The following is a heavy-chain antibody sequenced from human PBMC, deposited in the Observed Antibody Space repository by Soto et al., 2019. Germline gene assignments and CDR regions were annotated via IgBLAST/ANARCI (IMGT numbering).Heavy chain of an antibody. V-gene: IGHV1-3*01. Sequence: GASVKVSCKASGYTFTSYAMHWVRQAPGQRLEWMGWINAGNGNTKYSQKFQGRVTITRDTSASTAYMELSSLRSEDTAVYYCASLVVRLSSTSFWYYFDYWGQGTLVTVSS. CDR2: INAGNGNT. CDR3: ASLVVRLSSTSFWYYFDY. D-gene: IGHD2-2*01. CDR1: GYTFTSYA. J-gene: IGHJ4*02.